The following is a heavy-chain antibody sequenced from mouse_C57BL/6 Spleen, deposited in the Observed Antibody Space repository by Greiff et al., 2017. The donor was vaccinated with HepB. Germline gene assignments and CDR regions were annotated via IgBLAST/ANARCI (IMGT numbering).Heavy chain of an antibody. CDR3: ARSGDYGSSYAFDY. D-gene: IGHD1-1*01. V-gene: IGHV1-82*01. CDR2: IYPGDGDT. J-gene: IGHJ2*01. CDR1: GYAFSSSW. Sequence: VQLQQSGPELVKPGASVKISCKASGYAFSSSWMNWVKQRPGKGLEWIGRIYPGDGDTNYNGKFKGKATLTADKSSSTAYMQLSSLTSEDSAVYFCARSGDYGSSYAFDYWGQGTTLTVSS.